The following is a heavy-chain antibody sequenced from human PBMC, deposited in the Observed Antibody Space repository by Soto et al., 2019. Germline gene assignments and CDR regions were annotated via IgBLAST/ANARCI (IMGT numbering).Heavy chain of an antibody. CDR3: AKRHDSSGWYSATDDI. J-gene: IGHJ3*02. V-gene: IGHV3-23*01. CDR1: GFTFSSYA. Sequence: EVQLLESGGGLVQPGGSLRLSCAASGFTFSSYAMSWVRQAPGKGLEWVSGITGSGGSTYYADSVKGRFTISRDNSKNTLYLQMNSLRAEDTALYYCAKRHDSSGWYSATDDIWGQGTMVTVSS. D-gene: IGHD6-13*01. CDR2: ITGSGGST.